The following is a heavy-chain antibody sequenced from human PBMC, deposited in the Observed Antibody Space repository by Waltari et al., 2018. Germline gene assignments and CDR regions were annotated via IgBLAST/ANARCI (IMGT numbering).Heavy chain of an antibody. J-gene: IGHJ4*02. CDR2: VGGSGDGT. Sequence: EVQLLESGGGLVQAGGSLRLSCAASGFTFSIYPMSWVRQAPGKGLGWVSRVGGSGDGTYYADSVKGRFTISRDNSRNMVYLQMNSRRADDTAVYYCAKGVAVTVTGPEYWGQGTLVTVSS. CDR1: GFTFSIYP. CDR3: AKGVAVTVTGPEY. V-gene: IGHV3-23*01. D-gene: IGHD6-19*01.